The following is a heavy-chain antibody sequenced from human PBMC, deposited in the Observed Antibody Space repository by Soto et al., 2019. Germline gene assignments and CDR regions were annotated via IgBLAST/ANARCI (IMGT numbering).Heavy chain of an antibody. D-gene: IGHD2-21*02. V-gene: IGHV4-59*01. CDR1: GGSISSYY. CDR2: IYYSGNT. CDR3: ARGGWVTKAGYYYYGMDV. Sequence: PSETLSLTCSVSGGSISSYYWSWIRQPPGKGLEWIGSIYYSGNTNYNPSLKSRVIISVDTSKNLFSLRLSSVTAADTAVYYCARGGWVTKAGYYYYGMDVWGQGTTVTVSS. J-gene: IGHJ6*02.